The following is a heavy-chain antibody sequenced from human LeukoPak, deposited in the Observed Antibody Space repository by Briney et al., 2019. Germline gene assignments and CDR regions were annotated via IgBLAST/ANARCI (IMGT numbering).Heavy chain of an antibody. D-gene: IGHD3-22*01. V-gene: IGHV1-69*05. CDR1: GGTFSSYA. Sequence: ASVKVSCKASGGTFSSYAISWVRQAPGQGLEWMGRIIPIFGTANYPQKFQGRVTITTDESTSTAYMELSSLRSEDTAVYYCARINGRRRPYYYDSSGYYSDAFDIWGQGTMVTVSS. CDR2: IIPIFGTA. J-gene: IGHJ3*02. CDR3: ARINGRRRPYYYDSSGYYSDAFDI.